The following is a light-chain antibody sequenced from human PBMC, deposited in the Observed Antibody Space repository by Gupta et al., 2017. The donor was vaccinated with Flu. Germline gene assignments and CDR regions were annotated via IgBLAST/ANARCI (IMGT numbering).Light chain of an antibody. J-gene: IGLJ2*01. V-gene: IGLV1-47*02. CDR1: SSNIGSNY. CDR3: AAWYDSLNTVV. Sequence: RVTISCSGSSSNIGSNYVYWYQQLPGTAPKLLIYINDQRPAGVPDRFSGSKSGTSASLSISGLQAEDEADYYCAAWYDSLNTVVFGGGTKLTVL. CDR2: IND.